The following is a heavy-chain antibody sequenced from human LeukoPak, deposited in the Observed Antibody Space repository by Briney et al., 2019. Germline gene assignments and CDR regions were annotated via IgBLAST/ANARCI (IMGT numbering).Heavy chain of an antibody. CDR2: INPSGAGT. D-gene: IGHD3-3*01. J-gene: IGHJ4*02. Sequence: GASVTVSCKASGYTFTSYYMHWVRQAPGQGLEWMGIINPSGAGTTYAQKFQGRVTMTRDTSTSTVYMELSSLRSEDTAVYYCARSTDLFYFGYWGQGTLVTVSS. CDR1: GYTFTSYY. CDR3: ARSTDLFYFGY. V-gene: IGHV1-46*01.